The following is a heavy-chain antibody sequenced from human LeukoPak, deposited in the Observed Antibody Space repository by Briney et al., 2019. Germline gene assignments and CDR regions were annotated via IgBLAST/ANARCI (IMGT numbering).Heavy chain of an antibody. CDR2: IYYTGNS. Sequence: SETLSLTCTVSGDSFSIYYWSWIRQFPGKGLEWIGSIYYTGNSNYNPSLKSRVTISVDTSRNQFSLNLRSVIDADTAVYYCARQADSSASPRRKLDYWGPGTLVTVSS. J-gene: IGHJ4*02. V-gene: IGHV4-59*08. CDR1: GDSFSIYY. CDR3: ARQADSSASPRRKLDY. D-gene: IGHD3-22*01.